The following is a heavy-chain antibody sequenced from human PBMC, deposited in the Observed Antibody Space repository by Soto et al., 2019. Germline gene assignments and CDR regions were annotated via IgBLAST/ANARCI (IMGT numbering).Heavy chain of an antibody. CDR2: INHSGST. Sequence: SETLSLTCAVYGGSFSGYYWSWIRQPPGKGLEWIGEINHSGSTYYNPSLKSRVTISVDTSKNQFSLKLSSVTAADTAVYYCARELGGSFDYWGQGTLVTVSS. D-gene: IGHD2-15*01. J-gene: IGHJ4*02. CDR3: ARELGGSFDY. CDR1: GGSFSGYY. V-gene: IGHV4-34*01.